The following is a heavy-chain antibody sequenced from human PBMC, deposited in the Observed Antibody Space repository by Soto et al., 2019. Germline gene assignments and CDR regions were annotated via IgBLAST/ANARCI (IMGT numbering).Heavy chain of an antibody. CDR3: ARVGATTAYYYGMDF. D-gene: IGHD1-26*01. J-gene: IGHJ6*04. Sequence: SVKVSCKASGYTFTGYYMHWVRQAPGQGLEWMGWINPNSGGTNYAQKFQGWVTMTRDTSISTAYMELSRLRSDDTAVYYCARVGATTAYYYGMDFWGKGTTVT. CDR2: INPNSGGT. CDR1: GYTFTGYY. V-gene: IGHV1-2*04.